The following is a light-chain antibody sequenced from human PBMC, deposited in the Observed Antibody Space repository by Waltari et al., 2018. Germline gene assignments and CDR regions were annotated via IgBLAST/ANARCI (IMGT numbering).Light chain of an antibody. V-gene: IGKV1-5*03. CDR3: QQYNSYSYT. CDR1: QSISSW. CDR2: ETS. Sequence: DILMTQSPSILSASVGERVTITCRATQSISSWLAWYQQKPGKAPKLLIYETSNLESGVPSRFSGSGSGTKFTLTISSLQPDDFATYYCQQYNSYSYTFGQGTKLEIK. J-gene: IGKJ2*01.